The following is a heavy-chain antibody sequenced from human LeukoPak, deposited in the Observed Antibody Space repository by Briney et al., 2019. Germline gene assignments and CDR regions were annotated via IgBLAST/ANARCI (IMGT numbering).Heavy chain of an antibody. CDR2: IDSDGSAT. CDR1: GFTFSNYW. J-gene: IGHJ4*02. D-gene: IGHD1-26*01. V-gene: IGHV3-74*01. Sequence: GGSLRLSCAASGFTFSNYWMHWVRQAPGKGLVWVSRIDSDGSATNYADSVKGRFTISRDNAKNTLYLQMNSLTAEDTAVYYCARARGGTYFDYWGQGTLVTVSS. CDR3: ARARGGTYFDY.